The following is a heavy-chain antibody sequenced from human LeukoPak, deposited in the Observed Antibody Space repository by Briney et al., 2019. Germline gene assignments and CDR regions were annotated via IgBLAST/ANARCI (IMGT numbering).Heavy chain of an antibody. V-gene: IGHV3-21*01. J-gene: IGHJ4*02. CDR1: GFTLRSHS. CDR3: ARNGRSSSWYDFDY. Sequence: GGSLRLSCAASGFTLRSHSLNWVHQAPGKGLEWVSSISSASHIFYADSVTGRFTISRDNAKNSLYLQMNSLRAEDTAVYYCARNGRSSSWYDFDYWGQGTLVTVSS. CDR2: ISSASHI. D-gene: IGHD6-13*01.